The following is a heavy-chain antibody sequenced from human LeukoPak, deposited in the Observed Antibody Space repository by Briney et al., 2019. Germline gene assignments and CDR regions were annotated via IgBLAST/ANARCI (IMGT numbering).Heavy chain of an antibody. CDR2: INPSGGST. V-gene: IGHV1-46*01. Sequence: ASVKVSCKASGYTFTSYYMHWVRQAPGQGLEWMGIINPSGGSTSYAQKFQGRVTMTTDTSTSTAYMELRSLRSDDTAVYYCARVAGPRAGPYYYDSSGYYPLNYWGQGTLVTVSS. J-gene: IGHJ4*02. D-gene: IGHD3-22*01. CDR1: GYTFTSYY. CDR3: ARVAGPRAGPYYYDSSGYYPLNY.